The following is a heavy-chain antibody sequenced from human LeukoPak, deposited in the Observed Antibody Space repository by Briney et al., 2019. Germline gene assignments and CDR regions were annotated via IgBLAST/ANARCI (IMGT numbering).Heavy chain of an antibody. Sequence: SETLSLTCTVFGGSISSSGCYWSWIRQPAGKGLEWIGRIFSSGSTNYNPSLKSRVTISVDTSKNQFSLKLNSVNAADTAVYYCAREVRSHYPGTYSYWYLDLWGRGTLVTVSS. CDR3: AREVRSHYPGTYSYWYLDL. D-gene: IGHD1-26*01. CDR1: GGSISSSGCY. V-gene: IGHV4-61*02. J-gene: IGHJ2*01. CDR2: IFSSGST.